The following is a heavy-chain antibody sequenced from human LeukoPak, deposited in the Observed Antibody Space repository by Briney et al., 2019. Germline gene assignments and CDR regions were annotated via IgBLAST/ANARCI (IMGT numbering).Heavy chain of an antibody. D-gene: IGHD3-22*01. CDR2: ISRNRSYI. CDR1: GFTFSSFS. V-gene: IGHV3-21*01. J-gene: IGHJ4*02. CDR3: ARDTGAYYDSGGLDY. Sequence: GGSLRLSCAASGFTFSSFSMNWVRQAPGKGLEWVSSISRNRSYIYYADSVKGRFTISRDNAKNSLYLQMNSLRAEDTAVYYCARDTGAYYDSGGLDYWGQGTLVTVSS.